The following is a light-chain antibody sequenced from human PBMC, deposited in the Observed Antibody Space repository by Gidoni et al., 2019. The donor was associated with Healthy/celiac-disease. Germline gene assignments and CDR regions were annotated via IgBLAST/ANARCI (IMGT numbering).Light chain of an antibody. Sequence: QSALTQPASVSGSPGQSITISCTGTSSDVGGYNYVSWYQQHPGKAPKVMIYDVSNRPSGVSNRFSGSKSGNTASLTISGLQAEDEADYYCSSYTSSSTPYVFGTGTKDTVL. CDR1: SSDVGGYNY. CDR2: DVS. V-gene: IGLV2-14*01. CDR3: SSYTSSSTPYV. J-gene: IGLJ1*01.